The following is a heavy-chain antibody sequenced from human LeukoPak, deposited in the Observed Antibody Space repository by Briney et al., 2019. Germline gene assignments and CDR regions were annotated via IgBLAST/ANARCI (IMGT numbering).Heavy chain of an antibody. V-gene: IGHV1-2*06. CDR3: ARDDILTGNYPPFDF. Sequence: GASVKVSCKTSGYIFTGYYMHWVRQAPGQGLEWMGRINPKSGGTNYAQKFQGRVTMTGDTSIGTGYMELSRLRSDDTAVYYCARDDILTGNYPPFDFWGQGTLVTVPS. CDR1: GYIFTGYY. J-gene: IGHJ4*02. D-gene: IGHD3-9*01. CDR2: INPKSGGT.